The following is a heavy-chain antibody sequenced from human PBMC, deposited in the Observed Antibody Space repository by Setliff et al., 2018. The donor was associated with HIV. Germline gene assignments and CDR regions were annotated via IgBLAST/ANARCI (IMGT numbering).Heavy chain of an antibody. D-gene: IGHD5-18*01. Sequence: ASVKVSCKASGYTFTTYAMMWVRQAPGQSPEWMGWINTGNGNTKYSQKFQGRVTISRDTSTNTAYVELYSLTSEDTAMYHCARRGRFTGGYSYGSDYFEYWGQGTLVTVSS. V-gene: IGHV1-3*04. CDR1: GYTFTTYA. CDR3: ARRGRFTGGYSYGSDYFEY. J-gene: IGHJ4*02. CDR2: INTGNGNT.